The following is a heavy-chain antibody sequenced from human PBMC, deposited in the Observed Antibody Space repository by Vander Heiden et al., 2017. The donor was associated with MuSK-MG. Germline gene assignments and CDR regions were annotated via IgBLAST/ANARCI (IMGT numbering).Heavy chain of an antibody. V-gene: IGHV3-21*01. CDR3: ARDPVVPAADSQYYYYMDV. D-gene: IGHD2-2*01. CDR2: ISSSSSYI. CDR1: GFTFSTYS. Sequence: EVQLVESGGGLVKPGGSLRLSCAASGFTFSTYSMNWVRQAPGKGLEWVSSISSSSSYIYYADSVKGRFTISRDNAKNSLYLQMNSLRAEDTAVYYCARDPVVPAADSQYYYYMDVWGKGTTVTVSS. J-gene: IGHJ6*03.